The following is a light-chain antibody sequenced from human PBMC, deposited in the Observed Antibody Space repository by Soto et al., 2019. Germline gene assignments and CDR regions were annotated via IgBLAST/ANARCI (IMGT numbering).Light chain of an antibody. Sequence: IQMTQSPSSLSASVGDRVTITCRASQGVSAYLLWYQQTQGKAPKLLIYDASNLVSGVPARFSDGGSGTNFTLTISGLQPEDFGTYYCQPIYKTPHTFGQGTKLETK. CDR1: QGVSAY. J-gene: IGKJ2*01. CDR3: QPIYKTPHT. CDR2: DAS. V-gene: IGKV1-39*01.